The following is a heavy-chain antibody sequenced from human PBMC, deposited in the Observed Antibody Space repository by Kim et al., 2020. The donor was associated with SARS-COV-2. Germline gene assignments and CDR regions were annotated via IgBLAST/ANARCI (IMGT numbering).Heavy chain of an antibody. J-gene: IGHJ6*02. CDR1: GGSISSYY. D-gene: IGHD1-26*01. V-gene: IGHV4-59*13. Sequence: SETLSLTCTVSGGSISSYYWSWIRQPPGKGLEWIGYIYYSGSTNYNPSLKSRVTISVDTSKNQFSLKLSSVTAADTAVYYCARVGGGSYVYYYGMDVWGQGTTVTVSS. CDR3: ARVGGGSYVYYYGMDV. CDR2: IYYSGST.